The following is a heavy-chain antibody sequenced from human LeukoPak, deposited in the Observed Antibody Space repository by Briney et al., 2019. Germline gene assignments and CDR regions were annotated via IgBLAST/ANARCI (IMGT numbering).Heavy chain of an antibody. J-gene: IGHJ4*02. V-gene: IGHV4-39*01. CDR1: GGSISGYY. D-gene: IGHD2-15*01. CDR2: IYYSGST. Sequence: SETLSLTCSVSGGSISGYYWSWIRQPPGKGLEWIGSIYYSGSTYYNPSLKSRVTISVDTSKNQFSLKLSSVTAADTAVYYCARGSYNSPYYFDYWGQGALVTVSS. CDR3: ARGSYNSPYYFDY.